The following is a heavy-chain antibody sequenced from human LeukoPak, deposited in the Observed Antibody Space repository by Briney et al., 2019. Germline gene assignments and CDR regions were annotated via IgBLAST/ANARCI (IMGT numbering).Heavy chain of an antibody. CDR2: ISGSGGST. Sequence: GGSLRLSCAASGFIFSSYDMSWVRQAPGKGLEWVSAISGSGGSTYYADSVKGRFTISRDNSKNTLYLQMNSLRAEDTAVYYCAKVYMSIIAARPIDYWGQGSLVTVSS. CDR1: GFIFSSYD. V-gene: IGHV3-23*01. CDR3: AKVYMSIIAARPIDY. J-gene: IGHJ4*02. D-gene: IGHD6-6*01.